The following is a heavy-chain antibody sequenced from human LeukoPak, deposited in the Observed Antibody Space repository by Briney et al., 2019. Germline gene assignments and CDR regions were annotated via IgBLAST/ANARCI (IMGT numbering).Heavy chain of an antibody. D-gene: IGHD4-23*01. V-gene: IGHV3-43*02. CDR1: GFTFDDYS. CDR3: AKGVNGISFTFDY. Sequence: GGSLRLSCVASGFTFDDYSMHWVRQLPGKGLEWVSLISGDGVTTYYADSVTGRATISRYNGNNSLSLQMNSLKSEDTAFYYCAKGVNGISFTFDYWGRGTLVTVSS. J-gene: IGHJ4*02. CDR2: ISGDGVTT.